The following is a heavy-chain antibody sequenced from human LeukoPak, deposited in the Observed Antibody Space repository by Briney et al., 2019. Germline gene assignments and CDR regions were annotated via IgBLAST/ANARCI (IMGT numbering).Heavy chain of an antibody. V-gene: IGHV3-30*02. Sequence: GGSLRLSCAASGFTFSSYGMHWVRQAPGKGLEWVAFIRYDGSNKYYADSVKGRFTISRDNSKNTLYLQMNSLRAEDTAVYYCAKDLDIVVVVAATLGTGLDYWGQGTLVTVSS. CDR1: GFTFSSYG. CDR2: IRYDGSNK. J-gene: IGHJ4*02. D-gene: IGHD2-15*01. CDR3: AKDLDIVVVVAATLGTGLDY.